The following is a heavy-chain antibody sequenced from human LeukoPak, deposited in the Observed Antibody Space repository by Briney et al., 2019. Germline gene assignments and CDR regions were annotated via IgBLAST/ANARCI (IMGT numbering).Heavy chain of an antibody. V-gene: IGHV1-2*02. CDR3: ARDGEYGTGSYYRGCFDY. CDR1: GYTXTGYY. CDR2: IHPRSGET. J-gene: IGHJ4*02. D-gene: IGHD3-10*01. Sequence: ASVKVSCKASGYTXTGYYMHWVRQAPGQGLEWMGWIHPRSGETNYAYKFKGRVTMTRDTSISTVYMDLGSLRSDDTAVYYCARDGEYGTGSYYRGCFDYWGQGILVTVSS.